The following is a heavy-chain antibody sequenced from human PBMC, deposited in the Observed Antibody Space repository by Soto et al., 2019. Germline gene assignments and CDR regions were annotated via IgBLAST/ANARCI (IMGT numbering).Heavy chain of an antibody. J-gene: IGHJ3*02. D-gene: IGHD3-10*01. CDR1: GFTFSSYA. CDR3: AKDVLLWFGELGDAFDI. CDR2: ISGSGGST. V-gene: IGHV3-23*01. Sequence: EVPLLESGGGLVQPGGSLRLSCAASGFTFSSYAMSWVRQAPGKGLEWVSAISGSGGSTYYADSVKGRFTISRDNSKNTLYLQMNSLRAEDTAVYYCAKDVLLWFGELGDAFDIWGQGTMVTVSS.